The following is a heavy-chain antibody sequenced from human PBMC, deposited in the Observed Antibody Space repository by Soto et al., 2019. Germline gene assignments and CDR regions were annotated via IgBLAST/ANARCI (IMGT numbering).Heavy chain of an antibody. J-gene: IGHJ4*01. CDR2: IYQSGTT. Sequence: SETLSLTCSVSGGSVRSGSYYWTWIRQPPGKGLEWIGYIYQSGTTNYNASLKSRVTISIDTSKNQFFLKLNSVTAADTAVYYCARDSSDRYDYWGHVTLVTVPS. CDR3: ARDSSDRYDY. CDR1: GGSVRSGSYY. V-gene: IGHV4-61*01. D-gene: IGHD3-22*01.